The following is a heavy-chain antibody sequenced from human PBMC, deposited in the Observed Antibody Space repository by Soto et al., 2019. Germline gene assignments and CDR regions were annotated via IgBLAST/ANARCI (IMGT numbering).Heavy chain of an antibody. CDR1: GYTFTSYG. CDR2: ISAYNGNT. CDR3: ARVQGIGGGSFGMDV. Sequence: GASVKVSCKASGYTFTSYGISWVRQAPGQGLEWMGWISAYNGNTNYAQKFQGRVTVTTDTSTSTGYMELRSLRSDDTAVYYCARVQGIGGGSFGMDVWGQGTTVTVSS. D-gene: IGHD1-26*01. V-gene: IGHV1-18*01. J-gene: IGHJ6*02.